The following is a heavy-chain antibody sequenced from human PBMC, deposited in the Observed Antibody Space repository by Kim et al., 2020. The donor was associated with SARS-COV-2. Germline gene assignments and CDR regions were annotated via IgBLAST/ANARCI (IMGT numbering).Heavy chain of an antibody. J-gene: IGHJ6*02. CDR2: ISSSGSTI. V-gene: IGHV3-11*01. Sequence: GGSLRLSCAASGFTFSDYYMAWIRQAPGKGLEWVSYISSSGSTIYYTDSVRGRFTISRDNAKNSLFLQMNSLRAEDTAVYYCARDGLWYYGSESYFDNGMDVWGQGTTVTVSS. D-gene: IGHD3-10*01. CDR3: ARDGLWYYGSESYFDNGMDV. CDR1: GFTFSDYY.